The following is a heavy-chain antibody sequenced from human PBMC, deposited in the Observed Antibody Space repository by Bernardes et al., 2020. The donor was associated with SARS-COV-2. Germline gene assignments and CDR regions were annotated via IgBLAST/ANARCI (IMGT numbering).Heavy chain of an antibody. V-gene: IGHV4-34*01. CDR2: INHSGST. J-gene: IGHJ4*02. D-gene: IGHD1-26*01. CDR1: GGSFSGYY. CDR3: ARGSGSYPGRLTDY. Sequence: SETLSLTCAVYGGSFSGYYWSWIRQPPGKGLEWIGEINHSGSTNYNPSLKSRVTISVDTSKNQFSLKLSSVTAADTAVYYCARGSGSYPGRLTDYWGQGTLVTVSS.